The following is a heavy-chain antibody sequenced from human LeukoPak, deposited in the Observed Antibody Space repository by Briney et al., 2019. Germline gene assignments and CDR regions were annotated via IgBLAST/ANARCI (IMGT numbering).Heavy chain of an antibody. Sequence: GASVKVSCKASGYTFTSYYMHWVRQAPGQGLEWMGWINPNSGGTNYAQKFQGRVTMTRDTSISTAYMELSSLRSDDTAVYYCARSDSSGHGDFWGQGTLVTVSS. CDR3: ARSDSSGHGDF. V-gene: IGHV1-2*02. CDR1: GYTFTSYY. J-gene: IGHJ4*02. D-gene: IGHD3-22*01. CDR2: INPNSGGT.